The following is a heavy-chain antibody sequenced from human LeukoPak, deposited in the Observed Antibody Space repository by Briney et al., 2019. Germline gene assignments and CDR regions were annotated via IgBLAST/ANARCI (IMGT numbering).Heavy chain of an antibody. D-gene: IGHD3-22*01. CDR2: IYYSGST. CDR3: ATQHYYDSSGLDAFDI. CDR1: GGSISSYY. Sequence: SETLSLTCTVSGGSISSYYWSWIRQPPGKGLEWIGYIYYSGSTNYNPSLKSRVTISVDTSKNQFSLKLSSVTAADTAVYYCATQHYYDSSGLDAFDIWGQGTMVTVSS. V-gene: IGHV4-59*08. J-gene: IGHJ3*02.